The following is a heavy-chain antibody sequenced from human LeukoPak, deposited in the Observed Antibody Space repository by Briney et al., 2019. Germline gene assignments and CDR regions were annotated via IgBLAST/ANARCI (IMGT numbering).Heavy chain of an antibody. V-gene: IGHV3-30*03. D-gene: IGHD6-19*01. CDR2: ISYDGSNK. CDR1: GFSVSNYY. Sequence: GGSLRLSCAVSGFSVSNYYMNWVRQAPGKGLEWVAVISYDGSNKYYADSVKGRFTISRDNSKNTLYLQMNSLRAEDTAVYYCARGTVAGYNWFDPWGQGTLVTVSS. CDR3: ARGTVAGYNWFDP. J-gene: IGHJ5*02.